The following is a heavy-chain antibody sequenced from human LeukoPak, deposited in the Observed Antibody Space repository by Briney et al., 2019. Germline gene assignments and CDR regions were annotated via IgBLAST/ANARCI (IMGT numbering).Heavy chain of an antibody. CDR3: ARAVGRLPEYFQH. Sequence: GGSLRLSCAVSGFAFSSYGMHWVRQAPGKGLEWVSSISSSSSYIYYADSVKGRFTISRDNAKNSLYLQMNSLRAEDTAVYYCARAVGRLPEYFQHWGQGTLVTVSS. CDR1: GFAFSSYG. D-gene: IGHD5-18*01. J-gene: IGHJ1*01. CDR2: ISSSSSYI. V-gene: IGHV3-21*01.